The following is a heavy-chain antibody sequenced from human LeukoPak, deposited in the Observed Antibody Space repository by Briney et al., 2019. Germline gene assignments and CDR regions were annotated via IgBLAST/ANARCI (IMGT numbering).Heavy chain of an antibody. J-gene: IGHJ5*02. V-gene: IGHV4-4*09. D-gene: IGHD2-15*01. CDR2: IHTSGST. Sequence: PSETLSLTCAVSGDGISDIYWSWIRQPPGKGLEWIGFIHTSGSTYYIPSLKSRVTMSVDTSKNQFSLKLSSVTAADTAVYYCAKLVYSLDGSGHSWFDPWGQGALVTVSS. CDR3: AKLVYSLDGSGHSWFDP. CDR1: GDGISDIY.